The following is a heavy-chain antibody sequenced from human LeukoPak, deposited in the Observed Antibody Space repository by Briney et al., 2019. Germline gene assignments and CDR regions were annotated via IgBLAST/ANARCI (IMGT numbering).Heavy chain of an antibody. CDR3: AKDGGGYYPSYYYCMDV. D-gene: IGHD3-22*01. CDR1: GFTFRSCS. J-gene: IGHJ6*03. CDR2: ISGSGGST. Sequence: GGSLRLSCAASGFTFRSCSMSWVRRAPGKGLEWVSAISGSGGSTYYADSVKGRFTISRDNSKNTLYLQMNSLRAEDTAVYYCAKDGGGYYPSYYYCMDVWGKGTTVTISS. V-gene: IGHV3-23*01.